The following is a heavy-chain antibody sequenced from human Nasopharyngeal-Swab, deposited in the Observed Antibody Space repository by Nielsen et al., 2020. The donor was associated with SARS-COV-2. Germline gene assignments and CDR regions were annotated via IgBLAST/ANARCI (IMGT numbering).Heavy chain of an antibody. Sequence: GGSLRLSCAASGFTFSSYAMSWVRQAPGKGLEWVSVIYSGGSSTYYADSVKSRFTISRDNSKNTLYLQMNSLRAEDTAVYYCAKDQGSYYDYWGQGTLVTVSP. J-gene: IGHJ4*02. CDR2: IYSGGSST. CDR3: AKDQGSYYDY. D-gene: IGHD1-26*01. V-gene: IGHV3-23*03. CDR1: GFTFSSYA.